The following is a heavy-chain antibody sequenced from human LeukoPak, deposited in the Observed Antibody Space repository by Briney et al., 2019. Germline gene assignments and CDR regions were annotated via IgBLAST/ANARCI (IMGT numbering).Heavy chain of an antibody. CDR2: ISSSGSTI. CDR3: AELGITMIGGV. V-gene: IGHV3-48*03. J-gene: IGHJ6*04. CDR1: GFTFSSYE. Sequence: GGSLRLSCAASGFTFSSYEMKWVRQAPGEGLGWVSYISSSGSTIYYADSVKGRFTISRDNAKNSLYLQMNSVRAEDTAVYYCAELGITMIGGVWGKGTTVTISS. D-gene: IGHD3-10*02.